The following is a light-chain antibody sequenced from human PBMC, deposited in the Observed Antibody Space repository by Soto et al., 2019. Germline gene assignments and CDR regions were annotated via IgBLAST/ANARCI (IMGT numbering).Light chain of an antibody. CDR3: YSAADNNLV. Sequence: QSVLTQPPSASGTPGQRVTISCSGSSSNIGSNTVNWYQQLPGTAPKLLIYSNNQRPSGVPDRFSGSSSGTTVTLTISGAQVEDEADYYCYSAADNNLVFGGGTQLTVL. J-gene: IGLJ3*02. CDR2: SNN. V-gene: IGLV1-44*01. CDR1: SSNIGSNT.